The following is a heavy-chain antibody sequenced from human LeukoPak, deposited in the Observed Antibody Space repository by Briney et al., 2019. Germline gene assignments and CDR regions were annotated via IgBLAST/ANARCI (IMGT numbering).Heavy chain of an antibody. CDR1: GYTFTSYG. Sequence: SCKASGYTFTSYGISWVRQAPGKGLEWVGRIKSKTDGGTTDYAAPVKGRFTISRDDSKNTLYLQMNSLKTEDTAVYYCTTGVLATIYYWGQGTLVIVSS. J-gene: IGHJ4*02. V-gene: IGHV3-15*01. CDR3: TTGVLATIYY. CDR2: IKSKTDGGTT. D-gene: IGHD5-12*01.